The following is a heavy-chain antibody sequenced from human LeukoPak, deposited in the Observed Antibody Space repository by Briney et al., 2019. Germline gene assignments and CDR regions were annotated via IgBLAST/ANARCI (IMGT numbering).Heavy chain of an antibody. J-gene: IGHJ4*02. V-gene: IGHV1-69*04. CDR1: GGTFSSYA. Sequence: GASVKVSCKASGGTFSSYAISWVRQAPGQGLEWMGRIIPILGIANYAQKFQGRVTITADESTSTAYMELSSLRSEDTAVYYCARASYYDSLVDYWGQGTLVTVSS. D-gene: IGHD3-22*01. CDR3: ARASYYDSLVDY. CDR2: IIPILGIA.